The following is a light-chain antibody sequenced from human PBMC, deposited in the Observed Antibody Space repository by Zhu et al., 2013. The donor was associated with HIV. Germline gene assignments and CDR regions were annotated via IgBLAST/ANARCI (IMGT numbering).Light chain of an antibody. CDR2: GAS. J-gene: IGKJ2*01. V-gene: IGKV3-20*01. CDR3: QQYGSSPYT. Sequence: EIVLTQSPGTLSLSPGEGATLSCRASQSVSSSYLAWYQQKPGQAPRLLIYGASSRAAGIPDRFSGSGSGTDFTLTISRLEPEDFAVYYCQQYGSSPYTFGQGTKLKIK. CDR1: QSVSSSY.